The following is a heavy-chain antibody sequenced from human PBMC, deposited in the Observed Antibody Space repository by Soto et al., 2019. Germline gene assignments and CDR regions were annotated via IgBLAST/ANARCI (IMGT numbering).Heavy chain of an antibody. CDR3: ARGLNGSQGWFDP. J-gene: IGHJ5*02. V-gene: IGHV1-18*04. Sequence: EASVKVSCKASGYTFTIYGISWVRQAPGQGLEWMGWISAYNGNTNYAQKLQGRVTMTTDTSTSTAYIELRSLRSDDKDVYYCARGLNGSQGWFDPWGQGTLVTVSS. CDR1: GYTFTIYG. D-gene: IGHD3-16*01. CDR2: ISAYNGNT.